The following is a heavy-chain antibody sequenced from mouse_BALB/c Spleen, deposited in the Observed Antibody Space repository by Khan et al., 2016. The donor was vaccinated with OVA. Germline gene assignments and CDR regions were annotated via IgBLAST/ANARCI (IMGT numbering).Heavy chain of an antibody. D-gene: IGHD2-1*01. CDR3: ARVFGNYGWYFDV. CDR2: IWAGGRT. V-gene: IGHV2-9*02. J-gene: IGHJ1*01. CDR1: GFSLTNYG. Sequence: QVQLKESGPAMVAPSQSLSITCTVSGFSLTNYGVHWVRQPPGKGLEWLGLIWAGGRTNYNSALMSRLSISKDNSKSQVFLKMNSLQADDTAIYYGARVFGNYGWYFDVWGAGTTVTVSS.